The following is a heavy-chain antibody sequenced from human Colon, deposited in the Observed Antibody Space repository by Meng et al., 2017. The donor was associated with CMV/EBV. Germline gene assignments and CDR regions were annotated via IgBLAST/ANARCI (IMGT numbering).Heavy chain of an antibody. Sequence: GESLKISCEVSGLTFSRYWFSWVRQAPEKGLEWVANIHPDGDERYYLDSVNGRFTISRDNAKNSLYLQMNSLRAEDTAVYYCAITTASMVRGVISALDYWGQGTLVTVSS. CDR3: AITTASMVRGVISALDY. CDR1: GLTFSRYW. D-gene: IGHD3-10*01. CDR2: IHPDGDER. V-gene: IGHV3-7*01. J-gene: IGHJ4*02.